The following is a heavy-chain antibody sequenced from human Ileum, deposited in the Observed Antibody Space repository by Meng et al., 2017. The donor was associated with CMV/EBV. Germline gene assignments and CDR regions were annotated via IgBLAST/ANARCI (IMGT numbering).Heavy chain of an antibody. J-gene: IGHJ5*02. CDR2: IWYDGSNK. D-gene: IGHD4-11*01. Sequence: FTSSGYGRHWVRQAPGKVLEWVAVIWYDGSNKYYADSVKGRFTISRDNSKNTLYLQMNSPRAEDTAVYYCATGGTTVTSIWDNWFDPWGQGTPVTVSS. V-gene: IGHV3-33*01. CDR3: ATGGTTVTSIWDNWFDP. CDR1: FTSSGYG.